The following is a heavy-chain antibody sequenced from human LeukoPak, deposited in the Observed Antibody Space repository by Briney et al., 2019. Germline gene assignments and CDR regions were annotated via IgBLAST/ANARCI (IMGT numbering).Heavy chain of an antibody. CDR1: GFTVSSNY. J-gene: IGHJ4*02. V-gene: IGHV3-53*01. Sequence: PGGSLRLSCAASGFTVSSNYMSWVRQAPGKGLEWVSVIYSGGSTYYADSVKGRFTISRDNAKNSLYLQMNSLRAEDTAVYYCARDSYGYNYADYWGQGTLVTVSS. CDR2: IYSGGST. D-gene: IGHD5-24*01. CDR3: ARDSYGYNYADY.